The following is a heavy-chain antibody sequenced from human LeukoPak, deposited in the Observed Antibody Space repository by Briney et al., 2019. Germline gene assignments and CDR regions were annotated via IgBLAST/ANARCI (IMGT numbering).Heavy chain of an antibody. CDR1: GFTFHDYA. CDR2: ISWNSGSI. CDR3: ARAGDEAFDI. V-gene: IGHV3-9*01. J-gene: IGHJ3*02. Sequence: GRSLRLSCAASGFTFHDYAMHWVRQAPGKGLEWVSGISWNSGSIAYADSVKGRFTISRDNAKNSLYLQMNSLRAEDTALYYCARAGDEAFDIWGQGTMVTVSS. D-gene: IGHD1-26*01.